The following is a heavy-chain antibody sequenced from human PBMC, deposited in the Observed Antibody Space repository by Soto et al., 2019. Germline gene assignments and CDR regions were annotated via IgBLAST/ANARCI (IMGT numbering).Heavy chain of an antibody. D-gene: IGHD6-19*01. Sequence: EVQLVESGGGLVQPGGSLRLSCAASGFTFSSYWMRWVRQAPGKGLEWVANIKQDGSEKYYVDSVKGRFTISRDNAKNSLYLQMNSLRAEDTAVYYCARDGPHIAVATYYYYGMDVWGQGTTVTVSS. J-gene: IGHJ6*02. CDR3: ARDGPHIAVATYYYYGMDV. V-gene: IGHV3-7*05. CDR1: GFTFSSYW. CDR2: IKQDGSEK.